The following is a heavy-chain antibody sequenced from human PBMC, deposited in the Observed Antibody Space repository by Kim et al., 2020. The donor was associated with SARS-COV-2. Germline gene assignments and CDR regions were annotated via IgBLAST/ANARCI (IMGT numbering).Heavy chain of an antibody. D-gene: IGHD3-22*01. Sequence: GGSLRLSCAASGFTFSSYAMSWVRQAPGKGLEWVSAISGSGGSTYYADSVKGRFTISRDNSKNTLYLQMNSLRAEDTAVYYCAKGTNVYYDSSGYWGDYYYYGMDVWGQVTTVTVSS. CDR1: GFTFSSYA. CDR3: AKGTNVYYDSSGYWGDYYYYGMDV. J-gene: IGHJ6*02. V-gene: IGHV3-23*01. CDR2: ISGSGGST.